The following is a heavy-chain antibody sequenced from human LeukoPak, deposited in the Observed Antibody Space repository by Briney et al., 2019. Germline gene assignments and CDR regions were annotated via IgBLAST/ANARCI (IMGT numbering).Heavy chain of an antibody. Sequence: SETMSLTCAVYGGSFSGYYWTWIRQSPEKGLEWIGEINHSGSTKFNPSFKSRVTMSVDASKNQFSLKLSSVTAADTAVYYCARTRYYYNSRSYGAPYYFDYWGQETLVTVSS. CDR1: GGSFSGYY. J-gene: IGHJ4*02. D-gene: IGHD3-10*01. CDR3: ARTRYYYNSRSYGAPYYFDY. V-gene: IGHV4-34*01. CDR2: INHSGST.